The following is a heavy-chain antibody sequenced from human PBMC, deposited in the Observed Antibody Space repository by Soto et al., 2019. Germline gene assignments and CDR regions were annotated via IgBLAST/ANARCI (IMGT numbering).Heavy chain of an antibody. J-gene: IGHJ4*02. V-gene: IGHV3-23*01. CDR2: IGGSGIRT. D-gene: IGHD3-10*01. Sequence: EVQLLESGGGLVQPGGSLGLSCAASGFTFSNFAINWVRQAPGKGLEWVLGIGGSGIRTYYADSVGGRFTISRDNSKNMVFLRMNNVRADDSAVYYCARGRLAGVLSPPSYFFDIWGQGTEVTVSS. CDR1: GFTFSNFA. CDR3: ARGRLAGVLSPPSYFFDI.